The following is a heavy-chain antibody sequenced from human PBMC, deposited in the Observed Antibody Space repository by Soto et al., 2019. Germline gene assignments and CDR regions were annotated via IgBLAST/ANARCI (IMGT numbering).Heavy chain of an antibody. CDR3: ARGEWLATIKPYFAY. CDR2: IYYSGST. D-gene: IGHD5-12*01. V-gene: IGHV4-59*01. CDR1: GGSMSSYY. Sequence: PSETLSLTCTVSGGSMSSYYWGWIRQSPGKGLEWIGYIYYSGSTNYNPSLNSRVAISLDTSKNQFSLMLSSVTAADTAVYYCARGEWLATIKPYFAYWGQGTLVTVSS. J-gene: IGHJ4*02.